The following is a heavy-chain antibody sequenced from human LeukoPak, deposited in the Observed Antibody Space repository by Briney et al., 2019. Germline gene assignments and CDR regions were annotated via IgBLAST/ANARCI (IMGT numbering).Heavy chain of an antibody. Sequence: GGSLRLSCAASGFTFSSYGMHWVRQAPGKGLEWVAFIRYDGSNKYYADSVKGRFTISRDNSKNTLYLQMNSLRAEDTAVYYCAKDLATIFGVVTFDAFDIWGQGTMVTVSS. CDR2: IRYDGSNK. D-gene: IGHD3-3*01. V-gene: IGHV3-30*02. CDR1: GFTFSSYG. J-gene: IGHJ3*02. CDR3: AKDLATIFGVVTFDAFDI.